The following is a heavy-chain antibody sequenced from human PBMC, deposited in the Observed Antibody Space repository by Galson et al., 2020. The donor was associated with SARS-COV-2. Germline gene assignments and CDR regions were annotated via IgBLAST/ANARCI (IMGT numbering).Heavy chain of an antibody. D-gene: IGHD3-10*01. J-gene: IGHJ5*02. CDR1: GGPISSYY. CDR3: ASIFNDYYDLGSYFGWFDP. Sequence: SETLSLTCTVSGGPISSYYWSWIRQPAGKGLEWIGRIYISGGTNYNPSLQSRVTMSVDTSKNQFSLKLSSVTAADTAVYYCASIFNDYYDLGSYFGWFDPWGQGTLVTVSS. CDR2: IYISGGT. V-gene: IGHV4-4*07.